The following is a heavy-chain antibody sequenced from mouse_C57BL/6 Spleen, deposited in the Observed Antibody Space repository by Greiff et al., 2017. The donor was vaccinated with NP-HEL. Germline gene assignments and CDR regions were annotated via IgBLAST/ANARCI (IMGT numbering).Heavy chain of an antibody. CDR1: GYSITSGYD. V-gene: IGHV3-1*01. CDR2: ISYSGST. CDR3: ARGGYDAAFDY. J-gene: IGHJ2*01. Sequence: EVQLQQSGPGMVKPSQSLSLTCTVTGYSITSGYDWHWIRHFPGNKLEWMGYISYSGSTNYNPSLKSRISITHDTSKNHFFLKLNSVTTEDTATYYCARGGYDAAFDYWGQGTTLTVSS. D-gene: IGHD2-2*01.